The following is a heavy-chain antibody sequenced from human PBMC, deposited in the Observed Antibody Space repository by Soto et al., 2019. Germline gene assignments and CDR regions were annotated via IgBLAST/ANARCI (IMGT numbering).Heavy chain of an antibody. CDR3: AKVPQYNWNYFRWFDP. V-gene: IGHV3-23*01. CDR1: GFTFSSYA. Sequence: LRLSFAASGFTFSSYAMSWVRQAPGKGLEWVSAISGSGGSTYYADSVKGRFTISRDNSKNTLYLQMNSLRAEDTAVYYCAKVPQYNWNYFRWFDPWGQGTLVTVSS. CDR2: ISGSGGST. J-gene: IGHJ5*02. D-gene: IGHD1-7*01.